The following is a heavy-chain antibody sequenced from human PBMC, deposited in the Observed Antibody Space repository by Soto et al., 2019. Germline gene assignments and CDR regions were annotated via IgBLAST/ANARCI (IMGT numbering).Heavy chain of an antibody. J-gene: IGHJ2*01. CDR2: IVRLFGTA. D-gene: IGHD1-26*01. CDR1: GGTLNNFA. Sequence: QVQLVQSGAEVKKPGSSVKVSCKASGGTLNNFAVSWGRQAPGQGLEWMGGIVRLFGTANYAQKFQGRVTITSDESTRTAYMELRNLRSEDTAIYYCAISGNSRVYFDLWGRGTLVTVSS. CDR3: AISGNSRVYFDL. V-gene: IGHV1-69*01.